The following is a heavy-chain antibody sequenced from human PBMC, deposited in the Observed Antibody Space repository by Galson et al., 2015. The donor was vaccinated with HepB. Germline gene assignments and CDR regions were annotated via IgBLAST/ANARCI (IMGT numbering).Heavy chain of an antibody. Sequence: LSLTCSVSGGSVSSESDYWSWVRQSPGKKLEWIGYIHYSGSTKYNPSLRGRATMSLDTSKNQFSLEVTSVNAADTAVYYCARDRSSGWQLDYWGQGALVTVSS. J-gene: IGHJ4*02. CDR2: IHYSGST. D-gene: IGHD6-19*01. V-gene: IGHV4-61*01. CDR1: GGSVSSESDY. CDR3: ARDRSSGWQLDY.